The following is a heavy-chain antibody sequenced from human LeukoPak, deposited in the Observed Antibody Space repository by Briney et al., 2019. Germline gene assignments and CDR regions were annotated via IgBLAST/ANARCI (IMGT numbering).Heavy chain of an antibody. D-gene: IGHD7-27*01. J-gene: IGHJ4*02. V-gene: IGHV4-61*02. Sequence: SETLSLTCTVSGGSISSGSYYWSWIRQPAGKGLEWIGRIYTSGSTNYNPSLKSRVTISVDPSKNQFSLELSSVTAADTAVYYCARGIGPGEGTQDYDYWGQGTLVTVSS. CDR1: GGSISSGSYY. CDR3: ARGIGPGEGTQDYDY. CDR2: IYTSGST.